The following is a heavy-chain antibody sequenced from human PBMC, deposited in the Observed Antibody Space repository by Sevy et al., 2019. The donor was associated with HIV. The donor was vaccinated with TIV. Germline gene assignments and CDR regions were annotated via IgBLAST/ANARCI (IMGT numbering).Heavy chain of an antibody. V-gene: IGHV3-7*01. J-gene: IGHJ4*02. Sequence: GGSLRLSCAASGLSFSSYWMSWVRQAPGKGLEWVANIKEDGSEKYYVDSVKGRFITSRDNAKNSLYLQMNSLRAEDTAVYYCAGGGANTDYWGQGTLVTVSS. CDR1: GLSFSSYW. CDR2: IKEDGSEK. CDR3: AGGGANTDY. D-gene: IGHD1-26*01.